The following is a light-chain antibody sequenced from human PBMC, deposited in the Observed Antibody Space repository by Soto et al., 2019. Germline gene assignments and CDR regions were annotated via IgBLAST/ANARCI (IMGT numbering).Light chain of an antibody. CDR1: SSDLGVYNY. J-gene: IGLJ3*02. Sequence: QSALTQPRSVSGSAGQSVTISCTGTSSDLGVYNYVSWYQHHPGKAPKLIIYDVYKRPSGVPDRFSASKSDNTASLTISGLQAEDEADYYCCSYTGTYTWVFGGGTK. CDR3: CSYTGTYTWV. V-gene: IGLV2-11*01. CDR2: DVY.